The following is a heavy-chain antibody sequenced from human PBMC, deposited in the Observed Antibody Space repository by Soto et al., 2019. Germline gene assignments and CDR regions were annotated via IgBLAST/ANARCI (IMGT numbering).Heavy chain of an antibody. CDR3: ARRLEVVPAAMGVFFDY. D-gene: IGHD2-2*01. V-gene: IGHV4-34*01. CDR2: INHSGST. Sequence: PSETLSLTSAVYGGSFSGYYWSWIRQPPGKGLEWIGEINHSGSTNYNPSLKSRVTISVDTSKNQFSLKLSSVTAADTAVYYCARRLEVVPAAMGVFFDYWGQGTLVTVSS. J-gene: IGHJ4*02. CDR1: GGSFSGYY.